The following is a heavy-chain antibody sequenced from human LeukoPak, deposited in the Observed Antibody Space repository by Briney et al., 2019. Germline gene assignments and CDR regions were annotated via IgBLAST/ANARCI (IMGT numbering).Heavy chain of an antibody. J-gene: IGHJ4*02. D-gene: IGHD3-10*01. Sequence: GASVKVSCKASGYTFTSYDINWVRQATGQGLEWMGWINPNSGGTNYAQKFQGRVTMTRDTSISTAYMELSRLRSDDTAVYYCARAKKYGSGTHYWGQGTLVTVSS. V-gene: IGHV1-2*02. CDR1: GYTFTSYD. CDR3: ARAKKYGSGTHY. CDR2: INPNSGGT.